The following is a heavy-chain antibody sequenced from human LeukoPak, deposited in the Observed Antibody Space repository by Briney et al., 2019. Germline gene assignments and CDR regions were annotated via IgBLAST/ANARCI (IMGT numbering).Heavy chain of an antibody. Sequence: GASVKVSCKASGYTFTSYAMHWVRQAPGQRLEWMGWINAGNGNTKYSQKFQGGVTITRGTSASTAYMELSSLRSEDTAVYYCARDQVLGRHVLRYFDWWGGTNWFDPWGQGTLVTVSS. CDR1: GYTFTSYA. V-gene: IGHV1-3*01. CDR2: INAGNGNT. D-gene: IGHD3-9*01. J-gene: IGHJ5*02. CDR3: ARDQVLGRHVLRYFDWWGGTNWFDP.